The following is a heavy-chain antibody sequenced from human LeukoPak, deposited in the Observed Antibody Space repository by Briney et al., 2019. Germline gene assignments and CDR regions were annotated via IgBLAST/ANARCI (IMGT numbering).Heavy chain of an antibody. CDR2: IYSDNT. V-gene: IGHV3-53*01. J-gene: IGHJ4*02. D-gene: IGHD4/OR15-4a*01. CDR3: ARRAGAYSHPYDY. Sequence: GGSLRLSCEASGFTFTTYSMTWVRQAPGKGLEWVSFIYSDNTHYSDSVKGRFTISRDNSKNTLYLQMNSLRAEDTAVYYCARRAGAYSHPYDYWGQGTLVTVSS. CDR1: GFTFTTYS.